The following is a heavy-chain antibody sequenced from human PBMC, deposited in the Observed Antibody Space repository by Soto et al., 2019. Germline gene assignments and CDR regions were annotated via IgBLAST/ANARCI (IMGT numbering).Heavy chain of an antibody. Sequence: QITLKESGPSLVKPTETLTLTCTFSGFSLTTTGVGVGWVRQPPGKALEWLTVIFWNDDERYSPSLKTRVTVAKDTSKTQLVVTMTTMGTVDSATYYCTQIFGSGSWGWYFHSWGRGNPVTVSS. CDR3: TQIFGSGSWGWYFHS. CDR1: GFSLTTTGVG. CDR2: IFWNDDE. J-gene: IGHJ4*02. D-gene: IGHD1-26*01. V-gene: IGHV2-5*01.